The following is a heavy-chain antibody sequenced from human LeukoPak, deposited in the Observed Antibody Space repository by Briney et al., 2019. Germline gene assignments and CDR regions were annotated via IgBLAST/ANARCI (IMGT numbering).Heavy chain of an antibody. CDR3: AKDKYQHGFFDY. J-gene: IGHJ4*02. D-gene: IGHD5-24*01. CDR2: IRYDGSNK. V-gene: IGHV3-30*02. CDR1: GFTFSSHR. Sequence: GGSLRLSCVASGFTFSSHRMSWVRQAPGKGLEWVAFIRYDGSNKYYADSVKGRFTISRDNSKNTLYLQMNSLRAEDTAVYYCAKDKYQHGFFDYWGQGTLVTVSS.